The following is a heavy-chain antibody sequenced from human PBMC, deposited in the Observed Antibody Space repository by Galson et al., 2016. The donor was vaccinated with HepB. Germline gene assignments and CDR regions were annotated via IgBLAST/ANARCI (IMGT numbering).Heavy chain of an antibody. D-gene: IGHD2-2*01. V-gene: IGHV3-7*01. J-gene: IGHJ3*02. CDR2: IKHDGSEK. CDR3: ARDLLHFVLVPAAGTFDI. CDR1: GFTFSSYW. Sequence: SLRLSCAASGFTFSSYWMSWVRQAPGKGLEWVANIKHDGSEKFYVDSVKGRFTISRDNAKNSLYLQLNSLRAEDTAVYYCARDLLHFVLVPAAGTFDIWGQGTMVTVSS.